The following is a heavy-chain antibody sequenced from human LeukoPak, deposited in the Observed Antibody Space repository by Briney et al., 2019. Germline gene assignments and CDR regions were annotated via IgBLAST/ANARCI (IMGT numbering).Heavy chain of an antibody. Sequence: SETLSLTCAVYGESLNSYYWSWIRQPPGKGLEWIGYIYYSGSTNYNPSLKSRVTISVDTSKNQFSLKLSSVTAADTAVYYCARDPGYCSGGSCYFDYWGQGTLVTVSS. V-gene: IGHV4-59*01. CDR2: IYYSGST. CDR1: GESLNSYY. J-gene: IGHJ4*02. D-gene: IGHD2-15*01. CDR3: ARDPGYCSGGSCYFDY.